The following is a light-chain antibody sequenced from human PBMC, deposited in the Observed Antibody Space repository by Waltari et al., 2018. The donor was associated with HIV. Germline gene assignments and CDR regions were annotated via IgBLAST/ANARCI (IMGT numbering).Light chain of an antibody. V-gene: IGLV2-8*01. CDR1: SSDIGGYTY. CDR3: SSYGGSANLL. J-gene: IGLJ2*01. CDR2: EVS. Sequence: QSALTQPPSASGSPGQSVTIPCTGTSSDIGGYTYVSWYQQYPGKAPKLMIYEVSKRPPGVPDRFSGSKSANTASLTVSGLQAEDEADDYCSSYGGSANLLFGGGTKLTVL.